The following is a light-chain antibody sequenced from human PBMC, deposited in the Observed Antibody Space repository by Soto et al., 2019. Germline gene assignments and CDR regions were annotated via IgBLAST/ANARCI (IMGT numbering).Light chain of an antibody. CDR2: DVS. J-gene: IGLJ1*01. CDR1: SSDVGGYNY. Sequence: QSVLTQPASVSGSPGQSITISCTGTSSDVGGYNYVSWYQQHPGKAPKFMIYDVSNRPSGVSNRFSGSKYGNTASLTISGLQAKDEADYYCSSYTTSNTRQIVFGTGTKVTVL. V-gene: IGLV2-14*01. CDR3: SSYTTSNTRQIV.